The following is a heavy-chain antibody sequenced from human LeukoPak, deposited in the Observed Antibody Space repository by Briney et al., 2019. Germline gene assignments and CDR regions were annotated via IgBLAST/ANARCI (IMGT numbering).Heavy chain of an antibody. CDR3: ARKGIYYDSSGYPDDAFDI. D-gene: IGHD3-22*01. CDR2: IIPILGIA. CDR1: GGTFSSYA. Sequence: GASVKVSCKASGGTFSSYAISWVRQAPGQGLEWMGRIIPILGIANYAQKFQGRVTITADKSTSTAYMELSSLRSEDTAVYYCARKGIYYDSSGYPDDAFDIWGQGTMVTVSS. J-gene: IGHJ3*02. V-gene: IGHV1-69*04.